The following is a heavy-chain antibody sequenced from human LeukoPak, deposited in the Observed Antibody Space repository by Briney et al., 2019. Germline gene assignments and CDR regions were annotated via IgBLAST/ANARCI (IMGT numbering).Heavy chain of an antibody. J-gene: IGHJ4*02. CDR1: GYTFTSYG. CDR2: ISGYNGVT. D-gene: IGHD3-3*01. CDR3: ARDFSNFGDF. Sequence: ASVKVSCKTSGYTFTSYGVSWVRQAPGQGLAWMGWISGYNGVTRYPQTFQDRVTMTTDTSASTVYMELKNLTSDDTAVYFCARDFSNFGDFWGQGTLITVSA. V-gene: IGHV1-18*01.